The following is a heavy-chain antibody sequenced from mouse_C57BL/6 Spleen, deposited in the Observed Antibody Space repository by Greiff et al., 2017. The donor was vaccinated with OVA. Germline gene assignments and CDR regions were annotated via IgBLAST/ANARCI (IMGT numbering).Heavy chain of an antibody. CDR3: ARRGDYGSSDYFDY. D-gene: IGHD1-1*01. CDR2: INPNYGTT. CDR1: GYSFTDYN. Sequence: EVKLLESGPELVKPGASVKISCKASGYSFTDYNMNWVKQSNGKSLEWIGVINPNYGTTSYNQKFKGKATLTVDQSSSTAYMQLNSLTSEDSAVYYCARRGDYGSSDYFDYWGQGTTLTVSS. V-gene: IGHV1-39*01. J-gene: IGHJ2*01.